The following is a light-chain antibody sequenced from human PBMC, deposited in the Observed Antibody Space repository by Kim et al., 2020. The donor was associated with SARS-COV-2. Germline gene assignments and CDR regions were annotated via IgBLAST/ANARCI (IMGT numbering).Light chain of an antibody. Sequence: ALGPTVRITCEGDISRMYFASWYQKKPGQAPLLVLYGNNFRPSGIPDRFSGSSSGTAASLTITGAQADDEADYYCNSRDSDNHHLAFGGGTQLTVL. J-gene: IGLJ3*02. V-gene: IGLV3-19*01. CDR1: ISRMYF. CDR2: GNN. CDR3: NSRDSDNHHLA.